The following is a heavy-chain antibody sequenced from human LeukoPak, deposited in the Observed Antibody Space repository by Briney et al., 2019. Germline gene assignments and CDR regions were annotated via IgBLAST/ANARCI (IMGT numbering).Heavy chain of an antibody. D-gene: IGHD3-3*01. Sequence: SETLSLTCTVSGGSISSGGYYWSWIRQHPGKGLEWIGYIYYSGSTYYNPSLKSRVTISVDTSKNQFSLKLSSVTAADTAVYYCARVRSDFWSGYYRGYYYGMDVWGQGTTVTVSS. J-gene: IGHJ6*02. CDR1: GGSISSGGYY. CDR2: IYYSGST. V-gene: IGHV4-31*03. CDR3: ARVRSDFWSGYYRGYYYGMDV.